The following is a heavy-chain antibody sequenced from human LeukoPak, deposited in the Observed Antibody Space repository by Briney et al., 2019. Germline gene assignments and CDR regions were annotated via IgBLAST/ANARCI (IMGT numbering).Heavy chain of an antibody. Sequence: ASVKVSCKVSGYTLTELSMHWVRQAPGKGLEWMGGFDPEDSETIYAQKFQGRVTMTEDTSTDTAYMELSSLRAEDTAVYYCAKDHHPRDDERGRPTDDWGQGPLVTVSS. CDR1: GYTLTELS. CDR3: AKDHHPRDDERGRPTDD. V-gene: IGHV1-24*01. J-gene: IGHJ4*02. CDR2: FDPEDSET. D-gene: IGHD5-24*01.